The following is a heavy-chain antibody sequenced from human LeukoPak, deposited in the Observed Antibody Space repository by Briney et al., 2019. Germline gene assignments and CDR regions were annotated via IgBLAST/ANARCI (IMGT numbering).Heavy chain of an antibody. CDR2: VKYDGSTT. CDR1: GFTFSAYW. D-gene: IGHD3-9*01. V-gene: IGHV3-74*01. CDR3: ARDLNWLLFDY. Sequence: GGSLKFSCAASGFTFSAYWMPWFRQAPGKGLVWVSRVKYDGSTTTYADSVRGRFTISRDNAKNILYLQMNSLRVGDTAVYYCARDLNWLLFDYWGQGTLVTVSS. J-gene: IGHJ4*02.